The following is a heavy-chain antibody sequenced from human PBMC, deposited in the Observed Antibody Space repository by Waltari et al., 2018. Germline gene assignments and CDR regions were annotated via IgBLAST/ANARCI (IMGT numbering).Heavy chain of an antibody. CDR3: ARDPDADSSGYYSGH. Sequence: QVQLQESGPGLVKPSETLSLTCAVSGSSISSGYYWGWIRQPPGKGLEWIGTIYHSGYTYYNPSLKSRVTISVDTSKNQFSLKLTSVTAADTAMYYCARDPDADSSGYYSGHWGQGTLVTVSS. V-gene: IGHV4-38-2*02. CDR2: IYHSGYT. D-gene: IGHD3-22*01. J-gene: IGHJ4*02. CDR1: GSSISSGYY.